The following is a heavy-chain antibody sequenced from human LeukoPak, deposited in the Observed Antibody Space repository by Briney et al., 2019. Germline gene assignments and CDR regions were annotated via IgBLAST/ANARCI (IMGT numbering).Heavy chain of an antibody. CDR3: ARSMSGSLLYYYYYGMDV. CDR2: IIPILGIA. J-gene: IGHJ6*02. CDR1: VGTFSSYA. Sequence: GASVKVSCKASVGTFSSYAISWVRQAPGQGLEWMGMIIPILGIANYAQKFQGRVTITADETTSPAYMELSSLRSEDTAVYHCARSMSGSLLYYYYYGMDVWGQGTTVTVSS. D-gene: IGHD1-26*01. V-gene: IGHV1-69*04.